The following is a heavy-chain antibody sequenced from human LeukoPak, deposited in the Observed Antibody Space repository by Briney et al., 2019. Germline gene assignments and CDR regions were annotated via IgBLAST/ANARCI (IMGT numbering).Heavy chain of an antibody. Sequence: SETLSLTCTVSGGSIFGYYFNWIRQPPGKGLECIGYVYSNGITNYSPSSRSRGTISIATTKNQFSLRLRSVTAADTATYYCARRAYYDSSGYSPTSGYFDVWGRGTLVTVSS. CDR2: VYSNGIT. J-gene: IGHJ2*01. V-gene: IGHV4-4*08. CDR3: ARRAYYDSSGYSPTSGYFDV. CDR1: GGSIFGYY. D-gene: IGHD3-22*01.